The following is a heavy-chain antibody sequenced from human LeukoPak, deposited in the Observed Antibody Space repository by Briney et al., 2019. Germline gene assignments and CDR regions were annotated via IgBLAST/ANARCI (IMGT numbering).Heavy chain of an antibody. CDR1: GFTFSSYW. CDR2: INNDGSIT. J-gene: IGHJ4*02. V-gene: IGHV3-74*01. D-gene: IGHD1-26*01. Sequence: GGSLRPSCAASGFTFSSYWMHWVRQAPGKGLVWVSRINNDGSITSYADSVKGRFTISRDNAKNTLYLQMNSLRAEDTAVYYCSRDRSTSFDYWGQGTLVTVSS. CDR3: SRDRSTSFDY.